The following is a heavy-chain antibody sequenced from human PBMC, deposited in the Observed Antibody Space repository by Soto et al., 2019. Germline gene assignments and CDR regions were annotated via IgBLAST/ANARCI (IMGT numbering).Heavy chain of an antibody. CDR1: GFTFSNYG. Sequence: EVQLVESGGGLVQPGGSLRLSCAASGFTFSNYGMHWVRQAPGKGLVWVARINFDESTTTYADSVQGRFTISRDNAKNTLYLQLNSLRDEDTAIYYCVAGGRTEGHVYHLDDWGQGALVTVSS. CDR2: INFDESTT. CDR3: VAGGRTEGHVYHLDD. V-gene: IGHV3-74*01. J-gene: IGHJ4*02. D-gene: IGHD3-16*01.